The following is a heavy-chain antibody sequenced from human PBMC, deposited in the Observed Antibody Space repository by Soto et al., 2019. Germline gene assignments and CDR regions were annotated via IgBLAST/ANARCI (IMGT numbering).Heavy chain of an antibody. CDR2: IIPILGIA. V-gene: IGHV1-69*02. CDR1: GGTFSSYT. CDR3: ARVGFGYCSGGSCKGDDAFDI. Sequence: ASVKVSCKASGGTFSSYTISWVRQAPGQGLEWMGRIIPILGIANYAQKLQGRVTITADKSTSTAYMELSSLRSEDTAVYYCARVGFGYCSGGSCKGDDAFDIWGQGTMVTVSS. D-gene: IGHD2-15*01. J-gene: IGHJ3*02.